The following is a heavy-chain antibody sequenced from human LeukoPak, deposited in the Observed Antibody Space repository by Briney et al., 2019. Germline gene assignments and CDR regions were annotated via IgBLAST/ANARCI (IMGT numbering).Heavy chain of an antibody. Sequence: ASVKVSCKASGYTFSSYGFSWVRQAPGQGLEWMGWISAYNGDTKYAQKLQGRVTMTTDTSTSTADMELRSLRSDDTAVYYCARDRSGYGVPDFWGQGSLVTVSS. V-gene: IGHV1-18*01. CDR1: GYTFSSYG. CDR2: ISAYNGDT. CDR3: ARDRSGYGVPDF. J-gene: IGHJ4*02. D-gene: IGHD5-12*01.